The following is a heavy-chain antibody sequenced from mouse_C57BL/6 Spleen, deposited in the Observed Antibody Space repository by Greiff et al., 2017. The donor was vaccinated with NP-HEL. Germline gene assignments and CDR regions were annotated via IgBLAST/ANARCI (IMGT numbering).Heavy chain of an antibody. Sequence: QVQLQQPGAELVRPGSSVKLSCKASGYTFTSYWMDWVKQRPGQGLEWIGNIYPSDSETHYNQKFKDKATLTVDKSSSTAYMQLSSLTSEDSAVYYCARGDYDVPFAYWGQGTLVTVSA. J-gene: IGHJ3*01. CDR1: GYTFTSYW. CDR3: ARGDYDVPFAY. V-gene: IGHV1-61*01. D-gene: IGHD2-4*01. CDR2: IYPSDSET.